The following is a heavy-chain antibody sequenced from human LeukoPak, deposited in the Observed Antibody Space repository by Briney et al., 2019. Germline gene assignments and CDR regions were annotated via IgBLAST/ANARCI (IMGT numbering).Heavy chain of an antibody. Sequence: GGSLRLSCAASGFTFSSYAMHWVRQAPGRGLEGVAVISYDGSNKYYADSVKGRFTISRDNSKNTLYLQMNSLRAEDTAVYYCARDVFCSGAIGYWGRGTLVTVSS. V-gene: IGHV3-30-3*01. CDR3: ARDVFCSGAIGY. D-gene: IGHD1-26*01. J-gene: IGHJ2*01. CDR2: ISYDGSNK. CDR1: GFTFSSYA.